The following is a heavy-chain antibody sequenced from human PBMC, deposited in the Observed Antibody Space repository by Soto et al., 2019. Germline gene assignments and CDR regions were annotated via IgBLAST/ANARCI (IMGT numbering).Heavy chain of an antibody. Sequence: GASVKVSCKASGYTFTSKGISWVRQAPGQGLERMGWISAYNGNTNYAQKLQGRVTMTTDTSTSTAYMELRSLRSDDTAVYYCARGVRLRYFDWAPLDYWGQGTLVTVSS. CDR2: ISAYNGNT. D-gene: IGHD3-9*01. V-gene: IGHV1-18*01. J-gene: IGHJ4*02. CDR3: ARGVRLRYFDWAPLDY. CDR1: GYTFTSKG.